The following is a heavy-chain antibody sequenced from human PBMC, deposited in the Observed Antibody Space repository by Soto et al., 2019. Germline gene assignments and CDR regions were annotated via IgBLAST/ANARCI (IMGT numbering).Heavy chain of an antibody. CDR3: ASRDAPNRAYYDFWSGYYFLPN. Sequence: GGSLRLSGEASGLTFSSYAIHWVRQAPGKGLEWVAVISYDGSNEYYADSVKGRFTISRDNSKNTLYLQMNSLRAEDTAVYYCASRDAPNRAYYDFWSGYYFLPNWGQGTLVTVSS. CDR1: GLTFSSYA. J-gene: IGHJ4*02. CDR2: ISYDGSNE. V-gene: IGHV3-30-3*01. D-gene: IGHD3-3*01.